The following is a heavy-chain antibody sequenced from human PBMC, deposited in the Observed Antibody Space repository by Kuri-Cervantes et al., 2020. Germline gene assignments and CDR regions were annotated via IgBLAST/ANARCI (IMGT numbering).Heavy chain of an antibody. V-gene: IGHV1-8*01. D-gene: IGHD5-18*01. CDR1: GYTFTSYD. Sequence: ASVKVSCKASGYTFTSYDINWVRQATGQGLGWMGWMNSNSGNTGYAQKFQGRVTMTRNTSISTAYMELSSLRSEDTAVYYCAREVLGTAMANWFDPWGQGTLVTVSS. J-gene: IGHJ5*02. CDR3: AREVLGTAMANWFDP. CDR2: MNSNSGNT.